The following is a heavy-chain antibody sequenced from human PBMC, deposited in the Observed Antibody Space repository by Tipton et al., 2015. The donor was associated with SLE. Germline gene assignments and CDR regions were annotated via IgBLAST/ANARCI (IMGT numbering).Heavy chain of an antibody. CDR1: GGSFSGYY. V-gene: IGHV4-34*01. CDR2: INHSGST. Sequence: TLSLTCAVYGGSFSGYYWSWIRQPPGKGLEWIGEINHSGSTNYNPSLKSRVTISVDTSKNQFSLKLSSVTAADTAVYYCARAGYYYGSGSYLYWGQGTLVTVSS. CDR3: ARAGYYYGSGSYLY. J-gene: IGHJ4*02. D-gene: IGHD3-10*01.